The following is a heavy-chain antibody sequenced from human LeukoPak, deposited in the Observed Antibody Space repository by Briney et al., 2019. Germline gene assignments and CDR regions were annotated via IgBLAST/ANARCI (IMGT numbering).Heavy chain of an antibody. CDR2: IKEDGTAK. CDR1: GFTVRDFW. D-gene: IGHD4-23*01. J-gene: IGHJ4*02. Sequence: GGSLRLSCAASGFTVRDFWMAWFRQAPGKGLEWVAHIKEDGTAKYYVDSVRGRFTISKDDDKNSLSLQMNSLRVEDTAVYYCVRGGWELDYWGQGTLVTVSS. V-gene: IGHV3-7*01. CDR3: VRGGWELDY.